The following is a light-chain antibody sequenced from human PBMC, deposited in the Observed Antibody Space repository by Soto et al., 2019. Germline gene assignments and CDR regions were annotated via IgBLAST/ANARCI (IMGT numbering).Light chain of an antibody. CDR1: QSVSSSY. CDR2: GAS. Sequence: EIVLTQSPGTLSLSPGERATLSCRASQSVSSSYLAWFQQKPGQAPRLLIYGASSRATGIPDRFSGSGSGTDFTLTISSLEPEDFAFYYCQKRNSWPLTFGGGTKVDIK. V-gene: IGKV3D-20*02. J-gene: IGKJ4*01. CDR3: QKRNSWPLT.